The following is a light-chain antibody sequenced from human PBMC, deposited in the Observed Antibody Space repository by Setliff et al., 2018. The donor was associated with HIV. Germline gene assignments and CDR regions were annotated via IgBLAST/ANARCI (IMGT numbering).Light chain of an antibody. J-gene: IGLJ1*01. CDR2: EVS. CDR1: SSDVGGYNF. CDR3: SSFTSNSTLYV. Sequence: QSVLAQPASVSGSPGQSITVSCTGTSSDVGGYNFVSWYQQHPGKAPKLMIYEVSNRPSGVSSRFSGSKSGNTASLTISGLQAEDEGDYYCSSFTSNSTLYVFGTGTKVTVL. V-gene: IGLV2-14*01.